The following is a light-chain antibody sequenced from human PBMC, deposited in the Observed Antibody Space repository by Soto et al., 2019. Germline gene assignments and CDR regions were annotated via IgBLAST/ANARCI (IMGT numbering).Light chain of an antibody. CDR1: SSDVGGYNY. V-gene: IGLV2-14*01. Sequence: QSSLPQPASVSGSPGQSIAISCTGSSSDVGGYNYVSWYQQHPGKAPKLMIYEVTDRPSGVSNRFSGSKSGDTASLTISGLRAEDEADYYCSSYTSDSTLVFGGGTQLTVL. CDR3: SSYTSDSTLV. CDR2: EVT. J-gene: IGLJ2*01.